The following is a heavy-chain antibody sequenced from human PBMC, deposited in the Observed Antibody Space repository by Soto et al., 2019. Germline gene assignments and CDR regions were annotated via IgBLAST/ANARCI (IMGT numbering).Heavy chain of an antibody. CDR1: GFTFSTYG. J-gene: IGHJ4*02. CDR3: ARGLDYDSSGYYLDF. Sequence: PGGSLRLSCAASGFTFSTYGMHWVRQAPSKGLEWVAFIQYHGINKDYADSVKGRFTISRDNSRNTLYLQMNSLRAEDTAVYYCARGLDYDSSGYYLDFWGQGALVTVSS. V-gene: IGHV3-30*02. D-gene: IGHD3-22*01. CDR2: IQYHGINK.